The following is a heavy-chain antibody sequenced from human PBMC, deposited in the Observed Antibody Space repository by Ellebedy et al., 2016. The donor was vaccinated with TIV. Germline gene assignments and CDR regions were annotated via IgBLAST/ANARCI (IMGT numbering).Heavy chain of an antibody. CDR1: GFTFSTYV. V-gene: IGHV3-23*01. J-gene: IGHJ4*02. CDR2: ISGRDSST. D-gene: IGHD5-12*01. Sequence: GESLKISCAASGFTFSTYVMTWVRQAPGKGLEWISAISGRDSSTNYADSVKGRFTISRDNAKNTIYLHMNSLTAEDTAVYYCTRGAAGYGLFDYWGQGTLVTVSS. CDR3: TRGAAGYGLFDY.